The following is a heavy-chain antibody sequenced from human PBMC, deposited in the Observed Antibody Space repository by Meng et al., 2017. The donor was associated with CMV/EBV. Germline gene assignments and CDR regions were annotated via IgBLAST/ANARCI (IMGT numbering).Heavy chain of an antibody. CDR2: INQDGTKI. Sequence: ESLKISCAASGFTFSRYWMTWVRKAPGKGLEWVVNINQDGTKIYYVDSVKGRFTVSRDNARNSVYLQLNSLTVEDTAVYYCARIGYTSSPLDYWGRGALVTVSS. V-gene: IGHV3-7*01. CDR1: GFTFSRYW. J-gene: IGHJ4*02. D-gene: IGHD5-18*01. CDR3: ARIGYTSSPLDY.